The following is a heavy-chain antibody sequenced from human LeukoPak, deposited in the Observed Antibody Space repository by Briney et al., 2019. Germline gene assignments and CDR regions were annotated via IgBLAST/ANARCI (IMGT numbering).Heavy chain of an antibody. Sequence: GRSLRLSCAASGFTFSSYAMHWVRQAPGKGLEWVAVISYDGSNKYYADSVKGRFTISRDNAKNSLYLQMNSLRAEDTAVYYCARLGIIHYWGQGTLVTVSS. J-gene: IGHJ4*02. CDR1: GFTFSSYA. CDR3: ARLGIIHY. D-gene: IGHD3-16*01. V-gene: IGHV3-30*04. CDR2: ISYDGSNK.